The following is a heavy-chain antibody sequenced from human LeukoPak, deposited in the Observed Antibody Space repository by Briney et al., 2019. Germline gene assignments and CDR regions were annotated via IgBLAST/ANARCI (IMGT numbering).Heavy chain of an antibody. V-gene: IGHV4-38-2*02. CDR2: IYHSGST. CDR1: GYSISSGYY. CDR3: ARDVPYWYFDL. J-gene: IGHJ2*01. Sequence: PSETLSLTCTVSGYSISSGYYWVWIRQPPGKGLEWIGSIYHSGSTYYNPALKSRVTTSVDTSKNQFSLKLNSVTAADTAVYYCARDVPYWYFDLWGRGTLVTVSS.